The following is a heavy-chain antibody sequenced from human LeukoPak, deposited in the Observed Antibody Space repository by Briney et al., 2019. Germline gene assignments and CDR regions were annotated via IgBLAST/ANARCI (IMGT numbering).Heavy chain of an antibody. CDR2: TYYSGST. J-gene: IGHJ4*02. Sequence: SETLSLTCTVSGGSISSYYWSWIRQPPGKGLEWIGYTYYSGSTNYNPSLTSRVTISVDTSKNQFSLKLSSVTAADTAVYYCARHGTMVRGVILDWGQGTLVTVSS. CDR1: GGSISSYY. CDR3: ARHGTMVRGVILD. V-gene: IGHV4-59*08. D-gene: IGHD3-10*01.